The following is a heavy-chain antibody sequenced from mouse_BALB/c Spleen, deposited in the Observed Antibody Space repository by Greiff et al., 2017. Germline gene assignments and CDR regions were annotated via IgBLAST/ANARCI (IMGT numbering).Heavy chain of an antibody. CDR2: ISSGGSYT. V-gene: IGHV5-9-3*01. J-gene: IGHJ1*01. D-gene: IGHD2-3*01. CDR1: GFTFSSYA. CDR3: ARRGSYDVYFDV. Sequence: EVKLVESGGGLVKPGGSLKLSCAASGFTFSSYAMSWVRQTPEKRLEWVATISSGGSYTYYPDSVKGRFTISRDNAKNTLYLQMSSLRSEDTAMYYCARRGSYDVYFDVWGAGTTVTVSS.